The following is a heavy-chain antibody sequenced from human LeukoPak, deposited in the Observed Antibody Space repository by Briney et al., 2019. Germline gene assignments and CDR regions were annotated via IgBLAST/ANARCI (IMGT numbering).Heavy chain of an antibody. CDR3: ARERYYDFWSGSSGYYMDV. Sequence: SVKVSCKASGGTFSSYTISWVRQAPGQGLEWMGRIIPILGIANYAHKFQGRVTINADKPTRTGYMELSRLRAEDTDLIYCARERYYDFWSGSSGYYMDVWGKGTTVTVSS. CDR1: GGTFSSYT. V-gene: IGHV1-69*04. CDR2: IIPILGIA. J-gene: IGHJ6*03. D-gene: IGHD3-3*01.